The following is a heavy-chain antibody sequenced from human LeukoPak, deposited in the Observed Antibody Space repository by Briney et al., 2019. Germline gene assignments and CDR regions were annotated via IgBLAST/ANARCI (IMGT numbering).Heavy chain of an antibody. J-gene: IGHJ1*01. CDR1: GFTFSSYG. V-gene: IGHV3-30*18. CDR3: AKGGQWLDLLLAEYFQH. D-gene: IGHD6-19*01. CDR2: ISYDGSNK. Sequence: GGSLRLSCAASGFTFSSYGMHWVRQAPGKGLEWVAVISYDGSNKYYADSVEGRFTISRDNSKNTLYLQMNSLRAEDTAVYYCAKGGQWLDLLLAEYFQHWGQGTLVTVSS.